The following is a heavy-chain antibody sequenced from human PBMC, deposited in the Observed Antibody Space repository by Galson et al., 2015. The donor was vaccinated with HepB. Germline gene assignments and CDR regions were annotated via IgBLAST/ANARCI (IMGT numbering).Heavy chain of an antibody. CDR3: ARGGGYYYDSSGLSN. V-gene: IGHV4-34*01. D-gene: IGHD3-22*01. J-gene: IGHJ4*02. CDR2: INHSGST. CDR1: GGSFSGYY. Sequence: ETLSLTCAVYGGSFSGYYWSWIRQPPGKGLEWIGEINHSGSTNYNPSLKSRVPISVDTSKNQFSLKLSSVTAADTAVYYCARGGGYYYDSSGLSNWGQGTLVTVSS.